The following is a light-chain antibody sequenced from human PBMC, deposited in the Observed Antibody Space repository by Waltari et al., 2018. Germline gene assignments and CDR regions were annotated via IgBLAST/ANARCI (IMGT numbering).Light chain of an antibody. CDR2: WAS. V-gene: IGKV4-1*01. CDR3: QQYCTSPPT. J-gene: IGKJ2*01. CDR1: QGVFCRAGYKDY. Sequence: DIVMTQSPDSLAVSLGERATINCKSTQGVFCRAGYKDYLTWVQQKPGQPPRAVIYWASTREKGVPDRFSGSGSGTDFTLTINSLQAEDVAVYYCQQYCTSPPTFGQGTQVEIK.